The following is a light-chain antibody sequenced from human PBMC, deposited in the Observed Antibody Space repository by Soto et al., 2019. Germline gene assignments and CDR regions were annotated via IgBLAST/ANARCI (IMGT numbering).Light chain of an antibody. J-gene: IGLJ2*01. CDR3: QAWDRNTML. V-gene: IGLV3-1*01. CDR2: QDT. CDR1: KLGEKY. Sequence: SYELTQPPSVSVSPGQTASITCCGDKLGEKYVSGHQQKPGQSPVAVIYQDTKRPSGIPDRFSGSNSGNTATLTISGTQAMDEADYYCQAWDRNTMLFGGGTKLTVL.